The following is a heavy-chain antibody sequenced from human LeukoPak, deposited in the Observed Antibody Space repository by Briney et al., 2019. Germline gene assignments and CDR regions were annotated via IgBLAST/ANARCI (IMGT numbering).Heavy chain of an antibody. V-gene: IGHV1-24*01. CDR1: GYTLTELS. CDR2: FDPEHGKT. CDR3: ATDLRRYYDSTSMLSSY. J-gene: IGHJ4*02. Sequence: GASVKVSCKVSGYTLTELSMHWVRQAPGKGLEWMGGFDPEHGKTIYAQKFQGRVTMTEDTSTDTAYMELSSLRSEDTAVYYCATDLRRYYDSTSMLSSYWGQGTLVTVSS. D-gene: IGHD3-22*01.